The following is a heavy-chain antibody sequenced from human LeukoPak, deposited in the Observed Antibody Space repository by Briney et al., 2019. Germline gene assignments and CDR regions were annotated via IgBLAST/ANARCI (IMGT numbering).Heavy chain of an antibody. CDR1: GGSISSYY. Sequence: SETLSLTCTVSGGSISSYYWSWIRQPPGKGLEWIGYIYYSGSTNYNPSLKSRVTISVDRSKNQFSLKLSSVTAADTAVYYCARSSQPVYDILTGYRYGGMDVWGKGTTVTVSS. V-gene: IGHV4-59*12. D-gene: IGHD3-9*01. CDR3: ARSSQPVYDILTGYRYGGMDV. CDR2: IYYSGST. J-gene: IGHJ6*03.